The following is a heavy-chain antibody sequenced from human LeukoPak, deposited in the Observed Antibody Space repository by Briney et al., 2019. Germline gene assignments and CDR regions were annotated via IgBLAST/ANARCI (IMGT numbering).Heavy chain of an antibody. CDR1: GGSISSGSYY. Sequence: PSETLSLTCTVSGGSISSGSYYWSWIRQPAGKGLEWIGRIYTSGSTNYNPSLKSRVTISVDTSKNQFSLKLSPVTAADTAVYYCARDSYGDGDLFDIWGQGTMVTVSS. V-gene: IGHV4-61*02. D-gene: IGHD4-17*01. CDR2: IYTSGST. CDR3: ARDSYGDGDLFDI. J-gene: IGHJ3*02.